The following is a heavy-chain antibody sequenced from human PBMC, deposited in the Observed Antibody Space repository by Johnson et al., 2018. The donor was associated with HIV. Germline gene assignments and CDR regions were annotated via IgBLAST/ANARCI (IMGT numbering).Heavy chain of an antibody. Sequence: QEQLVESGGGVVQTGRSLRLSCAASGFTFSDHYMTWIRQAPGQGLECISSLSRSGRTTYSADSVKGRFTISRNNVQNSMLLQMNSLRADDTAVYFCVRAPWAGYSYGLLDWGQGTMVTVSS. D-gene: IGHD5-18*01. CDR2: LSRSGRTT. J-gene: IGHJ3*01. V-gene: IGHV3-11*04. CDR3: VRAPWAGYSYGLLD. CDR1: GFTFSDHY.